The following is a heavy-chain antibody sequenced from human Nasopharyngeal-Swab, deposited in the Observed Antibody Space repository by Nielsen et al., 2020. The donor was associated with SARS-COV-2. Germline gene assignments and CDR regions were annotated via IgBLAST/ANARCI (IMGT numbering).Heavy chain of an antibody. V-gene: IGHV3-23*01. D-gene: IGHD1-14*01. J-gene: IGHJ4*02. CDR3: TRGLTGHIVQWNPSPY. CDR1: GFTFGKHA. CDR2: ISDSGANT. Sequence: GESLKISCVASGFTFGKHAMSWVRQAPGTGLQGVSGISDSGANTYYADFVGGRFTISRDTSKNTVYLQMNTLRADDTALYFCTRGLTGHIVQWNPSPYWGQGTLVTVSS.